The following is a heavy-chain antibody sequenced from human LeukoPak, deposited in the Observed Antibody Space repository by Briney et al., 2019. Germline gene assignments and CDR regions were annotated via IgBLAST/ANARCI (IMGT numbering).Heavy chain of an antibody. CDR3: AKAHTLCSSTSCYFDY. D-gene: IGHD2-2*01. J-gene: IGHJ4*02. Sequence: GGSLRLSCAISGFTFSSYAMSWVRQAPGKGLEWVSVIRGSGGITYYADSVKGRFTISRDNSKKTLYLQMNSLRAEDTAVYYCAKAHTLCSSTSCYFDYWGQGTLVTVSS. CDR2: IRGSGGIT. V-gene: IGHV3-23*01. CDR1: GFTFSSYA.